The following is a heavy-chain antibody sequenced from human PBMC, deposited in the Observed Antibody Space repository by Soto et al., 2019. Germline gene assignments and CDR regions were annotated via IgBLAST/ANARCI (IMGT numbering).Heavy chain of an antibody. V-gene: IGHV3-21*06. CDR2: ISSTTNYI. J-gene: IGHJ6*02. Sequence: GGSLRLSCAASGFTFTRYSMNWVRQAPGKGLEWVSSISSTTNYIYYGDSMKGRFTISRDNAKNSLYLEMNSLRAEDTAVYYCAKVMRDYYYGMDVWGQGTTVTVSS. CDR1: GFTFTRYS. CDR3: AKVMRDYYYGMDV.